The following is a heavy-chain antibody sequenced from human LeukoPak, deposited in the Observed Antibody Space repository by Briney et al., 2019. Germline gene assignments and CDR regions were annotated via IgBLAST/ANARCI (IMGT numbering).Heavy chain of an antibody. J-gene: IGHJ4*02. CDR2: ISGSAEHT. CDR1: RFTFSNYA. V-gene: IGHV3-23*01. Sequence: GGSLRLSCTASRFTFSNYALSWVRQAPGKGLEWVSAISGSAEHTYYADSVKGRFTISRDNSQNTLYLQMISLRAEDTAVYYCAKHGFSSGWPQVPSEHWGQGTLVTVSS. D-gene: IGHD6-19*01. CDR3: AKHGFSSGWPQVPSEH.